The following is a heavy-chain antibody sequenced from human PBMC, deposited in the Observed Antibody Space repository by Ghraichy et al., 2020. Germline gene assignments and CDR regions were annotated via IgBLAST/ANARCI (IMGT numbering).Heavy chain of an antibody. J-gene: IGHJ4*02. CDR2: IRYDGSNK. V-gene: IGHV3-30*02. Sequence: GESLNISCAASGFTFSSYGMHWVRQAPGKGLEWVAFIRYDGSNKYYADSVKGRFTISRDNSKNTLYLQMNSLRAEDTAVYYCAKDRDFWSGSTFDYWGQGTLVTVSS. D-gene: IGHD3-3*01. CDR3: AKDRDFWSGSTFDY. CDR1: GFTFSSYG.